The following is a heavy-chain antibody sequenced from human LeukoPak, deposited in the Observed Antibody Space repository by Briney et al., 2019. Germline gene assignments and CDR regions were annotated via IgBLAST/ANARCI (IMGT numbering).Heavy chain of an antibody. CDR3: ARHGGTLDYFDS. CDR2: IYYGGTT. CDR1: NGSISTYY. D-gene: IGHD1-26*01. V-gene: IGHV4-59*08. J-gene: IGHJ4*02. Sequence: SETESLTCSVSNGSISTYYWSWIRQSPGKGLEWIGYIYYGGTTSYNPSLKRRVTISVHSPKNHFSLRLTSLTAADTALYYCARHGGTLDYFDSWGPGPVVIVSS.